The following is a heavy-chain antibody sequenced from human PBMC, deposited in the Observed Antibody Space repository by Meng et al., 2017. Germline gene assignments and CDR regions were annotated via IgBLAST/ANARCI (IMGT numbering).Heavy chain of an antibody. CDR3: ARDVTGHYYFDY. CDR2: MYPSGST. J-gene: IGHJ4*02. D-gene: IGHD2-21*02. CDR1: GGSISSGGYF. V-gene: IGHV4-31*03. Sequence: QVQLRGSGPGRVKPSETLFLTCTVSGGSISSGGYFWGWIRQHPGKGLEWIGYMYPSGSTHYNPSQESRVTISIDTSRNQLSLELSSVTAADTAVYYGARDVTGHYYFDYWGQGTLVTVSS.